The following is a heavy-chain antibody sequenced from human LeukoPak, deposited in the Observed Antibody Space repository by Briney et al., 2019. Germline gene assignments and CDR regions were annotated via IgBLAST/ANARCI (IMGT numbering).Heavy chain of an antibody. J-gene: IGHJ3*02. CDR3: ASYGSGSPNAFDI. Sequence: SGTLSLTCAVSGGSISSSNRWSWVRQPPEKGLEWIGEIYHSGSTNYNPSLKSRVTISVDKSKNQFSLKLSSVTAADTAVYYCASYGSGSPNAFDIWGQGTMVTVSS. CDR1: GGSISSSNR. D-gene: IGHD3-10*01. CDR2: IYHSGST. V-gene: IGHV4-4*02.